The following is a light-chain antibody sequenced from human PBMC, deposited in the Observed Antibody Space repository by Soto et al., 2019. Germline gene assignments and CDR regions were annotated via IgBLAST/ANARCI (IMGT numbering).Light chain of an antibody. J-gene: IGKJ1*01. Sequence: AIQMTQSPSSLSASVGDRVTITCRASQGIGDDLGWYQQKPGKAPKVLIYAASTLQSGVPSRFSGSGSGTDFTLTISSLQSEDFAVYYCQQYNKWPQWTFGQGTKVDIK. V-gene: IGKV1-6*01. CDR1: QGIGDD. CDR3: QQYNKWPQWT. CDR2: AAS.